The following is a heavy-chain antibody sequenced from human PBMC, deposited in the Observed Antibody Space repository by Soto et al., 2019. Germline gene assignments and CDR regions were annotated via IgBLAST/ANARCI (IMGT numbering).Heavy chain of an antibody. J-gene: IGHJ4*02. CDR3: ARLRRDGYNSDYFDY. Sequence: SETLSLTCTVSGGSISSYYWSWIRQPPGKGLEWIGYIYYSGSTNYNPSLKSRVTISVDTSKNQFSLKLSSMTAADTAVYYCARLRRDGYNSDYFDYWGQGTLVTVSS. V-gene: IGHV4-59*08. CDR1: GGSISSYY. D-gene: IGHD5-12*01. CDR2: IYYSGST.